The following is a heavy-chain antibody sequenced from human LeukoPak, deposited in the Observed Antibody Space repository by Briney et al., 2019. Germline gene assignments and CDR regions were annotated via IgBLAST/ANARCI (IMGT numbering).Heavy chain of an antibody. CDR1: GYTLTELS. Sequence: SVKVSCKVSGYTLTELSMHWVRQAPGKGLEWMGGIIPIFGTANYAQKFQGRVTITADESTSTAYMELSSLRSEDTAVYYCASAASPGITGTTYYYYGMDVWGQGTTVTVSS. V-gene: IGHV1-69*13. J-gene: IGHJ6*02. CDR3: ASAASPGITGTTYYYYGMDV. D-gene: IGHD1-7*01. CDR2: IIPIFGTA.